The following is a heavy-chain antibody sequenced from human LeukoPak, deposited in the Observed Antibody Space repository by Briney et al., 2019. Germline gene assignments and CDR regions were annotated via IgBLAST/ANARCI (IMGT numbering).Heavy chain of an antibody. Sequence: PGGSLRLSCAASGFTFSTYSMNWVRQAPGKGLEWVSSISGSSSYIYYADSVKGRFTISRDNARNSLYLQMNSLRAEDTAVYYCARDLLGWELHYFDYWGQGTLVTVSS. J-gene: IGHJ4*02. D-gene: IGHD1-26*01. V-gene: IGHV3-21*01. CDR2: ISGSSSYI. CDR3: ARDLLGWELHYFDY. CDR1: GFTFSTYS.